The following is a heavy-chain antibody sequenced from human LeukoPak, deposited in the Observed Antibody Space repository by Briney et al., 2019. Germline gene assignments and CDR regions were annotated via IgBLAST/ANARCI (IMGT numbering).Heavy chain of an antibody. J-gene: IGHJ4*02. V-gene: IGHV3-23*01. Sequence: GGSLRLSCAASGLTFSSYAMSWVRQAPGKGLEWVSAISGSGGSTYYADSVKGRFTISRDNSKNTLYLQMNSLRAEDTAVYYCARINYDYIWGSYYFDYWGQGTLVTVSS. CDR2: ISGSGGST. CDR3: ARINYDYIWGSYYFDY. D-gene: IGHD3-16*01. CDR1: GLTFSSYA.